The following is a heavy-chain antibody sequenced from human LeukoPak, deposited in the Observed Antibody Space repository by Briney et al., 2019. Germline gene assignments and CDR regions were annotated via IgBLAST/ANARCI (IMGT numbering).Heavy chain of an antibody. D-gene: IGHD3-22*01. CDR1: GLTLVSYC. CDR2: ISSSSSYI. J-gene: IGHJ3*02. V-gene: IGHV3-21*01. CDR3: ARAPHYYESAFDI. Sequence: GGSLTLLCAASGLTLVSYCMRCVRHAAGKGLECVSSISSSSSYIYYADSVKGRFTISRDNAKNSLYLQMNSLRAEDTAVYYCARAPHYYESAFDIWGQGTMVTVSS.